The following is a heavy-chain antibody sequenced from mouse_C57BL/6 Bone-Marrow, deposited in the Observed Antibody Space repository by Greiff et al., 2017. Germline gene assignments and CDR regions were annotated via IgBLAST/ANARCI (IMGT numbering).Heavy chain of an antibody. J-gene: IGHJ4*01. D-gene: IGHD2-5*01. V-gene: IGHV14-3*01. CDR1: GFNIKNTY. Sequence: EVKLEESVAELVRPGASVKLSCTASGFNIKNTYMHWVKQRPEQGLEWIGRIDPANGNTKYAPKFQGKATVTADTSSNTAYLQLSSLTSEDTAIYYCARRGDSNYGAMDDWGQGPSVTVSS. CDR3: ARRGDSNYGAMDD. CDR2: IDPANGNT.